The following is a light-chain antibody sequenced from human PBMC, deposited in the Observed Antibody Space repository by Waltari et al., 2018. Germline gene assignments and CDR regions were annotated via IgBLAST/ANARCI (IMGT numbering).Light chain of an antibody. Sequence: DIVMTQSPDSLAVSLGERATINSKSSQSVISSFNNKNYLTWFQQKAGEPPKLLIYWASTRESGVPDRFSGSGSGTDFTLTISGLQAEDVAVYYCQQYSATPPTFGQGTKVEIK. CDR3: QQYSATPPT. V-gene: IGKV4-1*01. CDR1: QSVISSFNNKNY. CDR2: WAS. J-gene: IGKJ1*01.